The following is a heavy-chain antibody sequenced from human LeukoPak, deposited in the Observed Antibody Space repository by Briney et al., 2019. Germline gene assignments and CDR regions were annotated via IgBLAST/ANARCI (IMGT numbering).Heavy chain of an antibody. CDR3: ARDPDIVVVPAAKSYYGMDV. D-gene: IGHD2-2*01. CDR2: TA. Sequence: TANYAQKFQGRVTITADESTSTAYMELSSLRSEDTAVYYCARDPDIVVVPAAKSYYGMDVWGKGTTVTVSS. V-gene: IGHV1-69*01. J-gene: IGHJ6*04.